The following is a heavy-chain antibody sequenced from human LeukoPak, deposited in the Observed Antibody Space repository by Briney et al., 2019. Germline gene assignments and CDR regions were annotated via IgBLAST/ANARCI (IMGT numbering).Heavy chain of an antibody. CDR1: GGSISSSSYY. Sequence: SETLPLTCTVSGGSISSSSYYWGWIRQPPGKGLEWIGSIYYSGSTYYNPSLKSRVTISVDTSKNQFSLKLSSVTAADTAVYYCARLGVVVVPAAIPWFDPWGQGTLVTVSS. CDR2: IYYSGST. CDR3: ARLGVVVVPAAIPWFDP. J-gene: IGHJ5*02. V-gene: IGHV4-39*01. D-gene: IGHD2-2*01.